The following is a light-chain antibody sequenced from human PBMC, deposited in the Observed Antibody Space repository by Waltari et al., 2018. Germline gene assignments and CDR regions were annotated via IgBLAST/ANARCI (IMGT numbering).Light chain of an antibody. V-gene: IGKV1-33*01. Sequence: DIQLTQSPSSLSASVGDRVTITCQASQDITTYLNWYHQRPGKAPKLLIYDASYLEAGVPPRFTGTGSGTRFTLTISSLPPEDVGTYYCQEFDTLLTFGGGTKVEIK. CDR3: QEFDTLLT. CDR2: DAS. CDR1: QDITTY. J-gene: IGKJ4*02.